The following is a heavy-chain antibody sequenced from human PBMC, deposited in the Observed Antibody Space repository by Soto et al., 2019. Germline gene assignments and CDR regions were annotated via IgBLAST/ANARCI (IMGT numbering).Heavy chain of an antibody. CDR1: GYTFTGYY. CDR3: ARDGYDILTGYYKDDY. V-gene: IGHV1-2*04. Sequence: ASVKVSCKASGYTFTGYYMHWVRQAPGQGLEWMGWINPNSGGTNYAQKFQGWVTMTRDTSISTAYMELSRLRSDDTAVHYCARDGYDILTGYYKDDYWGQGTLVTVSS. D-gene: IGHD3-9*01. CDR2: INPNSGGT. J-gene: IGHJ4*02.